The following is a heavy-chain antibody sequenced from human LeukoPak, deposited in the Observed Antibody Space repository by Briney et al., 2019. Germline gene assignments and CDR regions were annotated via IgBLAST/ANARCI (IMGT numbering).Heavy chain of an antibody. V-gene: IGHV4-34*01. CDR1: GGSFSGYY. CDR3: ARRARAGYFAY. Sequence: SETLSLTCCVYGGSFSGYYWSWIRQPPGKGLEWIGEINHSGSTNYNPSLKSRVTISVDTSKNQFSLKLRSVTAADTAVSYCARRARAGYFAYWGQGTLVTVS. J-gene: IGHJ4*02. CDR2: INHSGST. D-gene: IGHD6-19*01.